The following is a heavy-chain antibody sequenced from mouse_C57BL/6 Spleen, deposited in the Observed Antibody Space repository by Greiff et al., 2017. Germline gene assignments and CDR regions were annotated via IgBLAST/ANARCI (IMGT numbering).Heavy chain of an antibody. V-gene: IGHV1-20*01. D-gene: IGHD2-5*01. CDR1: GYSFTGYF. J-gene: IGHJ4*01. CDR2: INPYNGDT. Sequence: VQLQQSGPELVKPGASVKISCKASGYSFTGYFMNWVMQSHGKSLEWIGRINPYNGDTFYNQKFKGKATLTVDKSSSTAHMELRSLTSEDSAVYYCARRGYYSNFDAMDYWGQGTSVTVSS. CDR3: ARRGYYSNFDAMDY.